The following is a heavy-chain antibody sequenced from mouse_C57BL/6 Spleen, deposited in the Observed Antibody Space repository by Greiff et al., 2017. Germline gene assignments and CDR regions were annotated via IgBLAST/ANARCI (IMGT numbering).Heavy chain of an antibody. V-gene: IGHV1-80*01. D-gene: IGHD4-1*02. CDR3: ARSSSNWDGAMDD. Sequence: VKLMESGAELVKPGASVKISCKASGYSFSSYWMNWVKQRPGKGLEWIGQIYPGDGDTNYNGKFKGKATLTADKSSSTAYMQLSSLTSEDSAVYFCARSSSNWDGAMDDWGQGTSVTVSS. CDR1: GYSFSSYW. CDR2: IYPGDGDT. J-gene: IGHJ4*01.